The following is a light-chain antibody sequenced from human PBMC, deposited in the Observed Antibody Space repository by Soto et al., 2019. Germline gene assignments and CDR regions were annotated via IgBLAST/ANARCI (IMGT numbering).Light chain of an antibody. CDR3: CSYAGRSSVV. CDR1: SSDVGSYNL. CDR2: EVT. V-gene: IGLV2-23*02. J-gene: IGLJ2*01. Sequence: QSVLTQPASVSGSPGQSITISCTGTSSDVGSYNLVSWYQQLPGKVPKLMIYEVTKWPSGVSTRFSGSKSGNTASLTISGLQAEDEADYYCCSYAGRSSVVFGGGTKLTVL.